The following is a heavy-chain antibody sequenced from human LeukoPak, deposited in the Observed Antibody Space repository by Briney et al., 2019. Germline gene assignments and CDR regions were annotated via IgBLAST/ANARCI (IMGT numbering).Heavy chain of an antibody. CDR2: IYPGDSDT. Sequence: GESLQISCKGSGYSFTSYWIGWVRQMPGKGLEWMGIIYPGDSDTRYSPSFQGQVTISADKSISTAYLQWSSLKASDTAMYYCARLDCSGGSRYSGYFDYWGQGTLVTVSS. V-gene: IGHV5-51*01. CDR1: GYSFTSYW. J-gene: IGHJ4*02. D-gene: IGHD2-15*01. CDR3: ARLDCSGGSRYSGYFDY.